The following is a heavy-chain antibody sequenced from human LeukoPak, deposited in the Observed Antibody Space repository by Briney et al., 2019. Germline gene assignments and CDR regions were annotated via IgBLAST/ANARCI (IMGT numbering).Heavy chain of an antibody. V-gene: IGHV3-7*04. CDR1: GFTFNTYT. CDR3: ARGEYYYDGGY. D-gene: IGHD3-22*01. Sequence: GGSLRLSCAASGFTFNTYTMNWVRQAPGKGLEWVANIKQDGSEKYYVDSVKGRFTISRDNAKNSLYLQMNSLRVEDTAVYYCARGEYYYDGGYWGQGTLVTVSS. J-gene: IGHJ1*01. CDR2: IKQDGSEK.